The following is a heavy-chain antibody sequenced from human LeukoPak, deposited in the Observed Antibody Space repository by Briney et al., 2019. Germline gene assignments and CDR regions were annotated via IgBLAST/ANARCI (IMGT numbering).Heavy chain of an antibody. J-gene: IGHJ4*02. D-gene: IGHD3-22*01. CDR3: ARLRPDMIVAGEGVLDY. Sequence: PSETLSLTCTVSGGSISSYYWSWIRQPPGKGLEWIGYIYYSGSTNYNPSLKSRVTISVDTSKNQFSLKLSSVTAADTAVYYCARLRPDMIVAGEGVLDYWGQGTLVTVSS. CDR1: GGSISSYY. CDR2: IYYSGST. V-gene: IGHV4-59*08.